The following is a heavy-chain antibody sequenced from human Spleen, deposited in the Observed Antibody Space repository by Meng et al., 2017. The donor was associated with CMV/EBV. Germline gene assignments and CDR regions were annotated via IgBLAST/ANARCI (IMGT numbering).Heavy chain of an antibody. V-gene: IGHV1-2*02. Sequence: KASGYTFTGYYMHWVRQAPGQGLEWMGWINPNSGGTNYAQKFQGRVTMTRDTSISTAYMELSRLRSDDTAVYYCASPREENYYGMDVWGQGTTVTVSS. CDR1: GYTFTGYY. CDR3: ASPREENYYGMDV. J-gene: IGHJ6*02. CDR2: INPNSGGT. D-gene: IGHD1-26*01.